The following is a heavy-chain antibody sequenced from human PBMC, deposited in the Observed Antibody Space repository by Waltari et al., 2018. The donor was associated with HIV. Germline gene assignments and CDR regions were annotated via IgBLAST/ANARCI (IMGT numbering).Heavy chain of an antibody. CDR2: SRTKAYRFAK. CDR1: GFSFSGYD. CDR3: HRRGKLFRGVVDLDV. J-gene: IGHJ6*02. Sequence: EVQLVQSGGDLVQPGGSLKVSCAASGFSFSGYDIHWVRQASGKGWEWIGRSRTKAYRFAKAYVESVKGRFIMSRDESEDQSYLQMSSLKIEDTAVYYCHRRGKLFRGVVDLDVWGQGTTVIVSS. V-gene: IGHV3-73*01. D-gene: IGHD3-10*01.